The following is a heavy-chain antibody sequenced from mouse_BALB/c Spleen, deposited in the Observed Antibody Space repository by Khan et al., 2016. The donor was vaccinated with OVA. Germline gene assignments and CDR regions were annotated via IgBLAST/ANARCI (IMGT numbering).Heavy chain of an antibody. D-gene: IGHD3-3*01. CDR1: GYSITSDYA. V-gene: IGHV3-2*02. CDR2: ISYSGST. Sequence: EVQLQESGPGLVKPSQSLFLTCTVTGYSITSDYAWNWIRQFPGNKLEWMGYISYSGSTSYIPSLKSRISITRDTSKNQFFLQLNSVTSEDTATXYCARGRAYWGQGTLVTVSA. CDR3: ARGRAY. J-gene: IGHJ3*01.